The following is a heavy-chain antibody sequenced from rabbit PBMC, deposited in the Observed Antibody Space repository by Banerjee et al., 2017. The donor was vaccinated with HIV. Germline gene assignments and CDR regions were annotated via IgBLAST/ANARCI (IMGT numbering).Heavy chain of an antibody. CDR1: GFDISSTYH. CDR2: IYTGDGST. J-gene: IGHJ4*01. V-gene: IGHV1S47*01. Sequence: QAQLKETGGGLVQPGGSLTLSCKASGFDISSTYHMCWVRQAPGKGLEWIGCIYTGDGSTYYASWVNGRFSISRENTQNTVSLQMNSLTAADTATCFCAREFNLWGQGTLVTVS. CDR3: AREFNL.